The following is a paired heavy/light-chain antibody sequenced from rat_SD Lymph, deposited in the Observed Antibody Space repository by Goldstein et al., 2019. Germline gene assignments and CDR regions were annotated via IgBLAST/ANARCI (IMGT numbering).Heavy chain of an antibody. CDR1: GFSLTTYN. J-gene: IGHJ2*01. CDR3: ARYNYGFDY. V-gene: IGHV2-64*01. D-gene: IGHD1-5*01. Sequence: QVQLKETGPDLVQLTQTLSITCTVSGFSLTTYNVHWVRQPPGKGLEWMGAMWNGGGTDYNSAFKSRLSISRDTSKSQVFLKMNSLQTDDTAKYFCARYNYGFDYWGQGVMVTVSS. CDR2: MWNGGGT.
Light chain of an antibody. Sequence: DTVLTQSPALAVSPGERVTISCRASESVSTGMHWYQQKPGQQPKLLIYGASNLESGVPARFSGSGSGTDFTLTIDPVEADDTATYFCQQSWNDPFTFGSGTKLEIK. CDR2: GAS. CDR1: ESVSTG. V-gene: IGKV3S10*01. J-gene: IGKJ4*01. CDR3: QQSWNDPFT.